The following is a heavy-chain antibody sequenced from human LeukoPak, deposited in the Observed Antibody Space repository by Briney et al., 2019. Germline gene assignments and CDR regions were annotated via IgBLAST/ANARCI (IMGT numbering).Heavy chain of an antibody. Sequence: GGSLRLSCAASGFTFSSYALSWVRQAPGKGLEWVSAISGSGGSTYYADSVKGRFTISRDNSKNTLYLQMNSLRAEDTAVYYCARYNWNDANFDYWGQGTLVTVSS. CDR3: ARYNWNDANFDY. CDR2: ISGSGGST. V-gene: IGHV3-23*01. D-gene: IGHD1-1*01. J-gene: IGHJ4*02. CDR1: GFTFSSYA.